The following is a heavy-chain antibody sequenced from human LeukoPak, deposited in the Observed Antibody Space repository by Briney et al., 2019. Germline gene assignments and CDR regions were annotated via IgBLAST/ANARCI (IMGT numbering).Heavy chain of an antibody. CDR1: GGTFSSYA. Sequence: ASVKVSCKASGGTFSSYAISWVRQAPGQGLEWMGIINPSGGSTSYAQKFQGRVTMTRDTSTSTVYMELSSLRSEDTAVYYCAREGDITIFGVAPAHAINWFDPWGQGTLVTVSS. J-gene: IGHJ5*02. CDR2: INPSGGST. D-gene: IGHD3-3*01. V-gene: IGHV1-46*01. CDR3: AREGDITIFGVAPAHAINWFDP.